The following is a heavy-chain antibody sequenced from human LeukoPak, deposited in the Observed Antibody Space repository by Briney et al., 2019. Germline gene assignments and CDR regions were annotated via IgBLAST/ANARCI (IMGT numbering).Heavy chain of an antibody. CDR1: GFTFDDYA. CDR3: ARVPSTQWLVYYFDY. V-gene: IGHV3-9*01. Sequence: GRSLRLSCAASGFTFDDYAMHWVRQAPGKGLEWVSGISWNSGSIGYADSVKGRFTISRDNAKNSLYLQMNSLRAEDTALYYCARVPSTQWLVYYFDYWGQGTLVTVSS. J-gene: IGHJ4*02. D-gene: IGHD6-19*01. CDR2: ISWNSGSI.